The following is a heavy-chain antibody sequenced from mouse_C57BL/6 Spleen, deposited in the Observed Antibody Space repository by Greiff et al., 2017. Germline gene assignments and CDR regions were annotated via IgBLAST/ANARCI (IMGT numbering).Heavy chain of an antibody. J-gene: IGHJ3*01. D-gene: IGHD3-2*02. CDR2: IFPGSGST. CDR1: GYTFTGYW. Sequence: QVQLQQSGAELMKPGASVKLSCKATGYTFTGYWIEWVKQRPGHGLEWIGGIFPGSGSTNYNAKFKGKATLTADTSSNTAYMQLSSLTTEDSALYYGARSSAPLDSSGYEAYWGQGTLVTVSA. V-gene: IGHV1-9*01. CDR3: ARSSAPLDSSGYEAY.